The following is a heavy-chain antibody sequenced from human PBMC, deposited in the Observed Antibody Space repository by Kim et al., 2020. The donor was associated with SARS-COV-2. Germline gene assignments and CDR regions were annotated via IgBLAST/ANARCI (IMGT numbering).Heavy chain of an antibody. CDR3: ARRRSGAWAFDI. CDR1: GGSINNYY. CDR2: IYYSGST. Sequence: SETLSLTCTVSGGSINNYYWSWIRQPPGKGLEWIGYIYYSGSTNYNPSLESRVTISVDTSRNQFSLKLSSVTAADTAVFYCARRRSGAWAFDIWGQGTMV. V-gene: IGHV4-59*08. J-gene: IGHJ3*02. D-gene: IGHD3-3*01.